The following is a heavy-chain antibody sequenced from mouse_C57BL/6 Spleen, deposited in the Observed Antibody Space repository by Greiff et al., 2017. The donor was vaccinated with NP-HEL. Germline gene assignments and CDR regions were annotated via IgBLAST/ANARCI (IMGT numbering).Heavy chain of an antibody. Sequence: EVQLQQSGTVLARPGASVKMSCKTSGYTFTSYWMHWVKQRPGQGLEWIGAIYPGNSDTSYNQKFKGKAKLTAVTSASTAYMELSSLTNEDSAVYYCTKDPSYDGYPYYFDYWGQGTTLTVSS. CDR2: IYPGNSDT. J-gene: IGHJ2*01. CDR1: GYTFTSYW. D-gene: IGHD2-3*01. V-gene: IGHV1-5*01. CDR3: TKDPSYDGYPYYFDY.